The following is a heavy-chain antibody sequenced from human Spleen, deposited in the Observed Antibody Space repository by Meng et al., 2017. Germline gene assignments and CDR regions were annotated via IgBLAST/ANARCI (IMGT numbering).Heavy chain of an antibody. V-gene: IGHV3-30*02. Sequence: GGPLRLSCTTSGFTFYSYGMHWVRQAPGKGLEWVALITSDGSNEYYADSVKGRFTISRDNSKNTLYLQINSLRAEDTAVYYCAKDRIRSSGVSCADYWGQGTLVTVSS. D-gene: IGHD2-15*01. CDR3: AKDRIRSSGVSCADY. CDR2: ITSDGSNE. J-gene: IGHJ4*02. CDR1: GFTFYSYG.